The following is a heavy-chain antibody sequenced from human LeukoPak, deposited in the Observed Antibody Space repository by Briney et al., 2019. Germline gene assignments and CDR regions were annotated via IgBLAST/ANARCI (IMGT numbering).Heavy chain of an antibody. CDR3: ARAPLYRYCSSTSCYSGWFDP. CDR1: GFTFSSYA. D-gene: IGHD2-2*01. V-gene: IGHV3-30*01. Sequence: GGSLRPSCAASGFTFSSYAMHWVRQAPGRGLEWGAGISYVGSNKYYADSVKGRFTISRDNSKNTLYLQMNSLRAEDTAVYYCARAPLYRYCSSTSCYSGWFDPWGQGTLVTVSS. CDR2: ISYVGSNK. J-gene: IGHJ5*02.